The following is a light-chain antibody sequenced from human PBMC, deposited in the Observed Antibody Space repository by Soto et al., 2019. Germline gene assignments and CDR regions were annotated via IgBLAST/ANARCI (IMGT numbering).Light chain of an antibody. CDR3: QQSYTIPYT. CDR1: QSIGTH. Sequence: DIQMTQSPSSLPASVGDRVTLTCRTSQSIGTHLNWYQQKPGKAPKLLIYSEFSLQSGVPSRLSGTGSGTDFTLTISSLQPEDFATYYCQQSYTIPYTFGQGTKLEIK. CDR2: SEF. V-gene: IGKV1-39*01. J-gene: IGKJ2*01.